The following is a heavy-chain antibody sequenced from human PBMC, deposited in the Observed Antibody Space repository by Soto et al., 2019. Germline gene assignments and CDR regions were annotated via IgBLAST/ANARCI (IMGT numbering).Heavy chain of an antibody. V-gene: IGHV3-33*06. CDR2: IWSDGSNT. CDR3: VNDEGYCSGDRCTFGYD. D-gene: IGHD2-15*01. CDR1: GFTFSSYG. J-gene: IGHJ4*02. Sequence: QVQLVESGGGVVQPGKSLRLSCAASGFTFSSYGMHWVLQAPGTGLEWVAVIWSDGSNTYYADAVKGRFTISRDNSNNTLYLQMDSLRAEDTAMYYCVNDEGYCSGDRCTFGYDWGQGNLVTVAS.